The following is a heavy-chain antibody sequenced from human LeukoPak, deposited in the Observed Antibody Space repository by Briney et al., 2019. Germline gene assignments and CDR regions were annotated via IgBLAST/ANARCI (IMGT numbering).Heavy chain of an antibody. CDR2: ISASGGST. Sequence: GGSLRLSCAASGFTLSSYAMSWVRQAPGKGLEWVSAISASGGSTYYADSVKGRFTISRDNPKNTLFLQMNSLRVEDTAVYYCAKETKTRGGPIDYWGQGTLVTVSS. J-gene: IGHJ4*02. D-gene: IGHD2-2*01. CDR3: AKETKTRGGPIDY. CDR1: GFTLSSYA. V-gene: IGHV3-23*01.